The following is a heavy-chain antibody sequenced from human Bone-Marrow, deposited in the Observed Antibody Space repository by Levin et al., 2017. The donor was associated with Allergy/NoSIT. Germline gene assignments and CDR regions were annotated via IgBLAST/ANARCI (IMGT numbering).Heavy chain of an antibody. V-gene: IGHV5-51*01. J-gene: IGHJ5*02. Sequence: EASVKVSCKGSGYTFSNSWIGWVRQVPGKGLEWLGIIYPRDSDTRYSPFFQDDVTIPADKSISTAYLKWSSLKASDTAIYYCARLAAPPSLRVPLNYFDLWGQGTQVTVSS. CDR2: IYPRDSDT. D-gene: IGHD4-11*01. CDR3: ARLAAPPSLRVPLNYFDL. CDR1: GYTFSNSW.